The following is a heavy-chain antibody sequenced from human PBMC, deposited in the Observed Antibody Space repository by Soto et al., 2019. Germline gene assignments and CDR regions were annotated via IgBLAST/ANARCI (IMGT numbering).Heavy chain of an antibody. CDR2: INSDSAYI. D-gene: IGHD1-7*01. CDR3: GRDLPTGTTGAPPDD. J-gene: IGHJ4*02. V-gene: IGHV3-21*01. CDR1: GFTFSTYS. Sequence: GGSLRLSCVASGFTFSTYSMNWVRQAPGKGLECVSSINSDSAYIYYADSVKGRFAISRDNTRNSLYLQMNSLRAEDTAVYYCGRDLPTGTTGAPPDDWGQGTLVTVSS.